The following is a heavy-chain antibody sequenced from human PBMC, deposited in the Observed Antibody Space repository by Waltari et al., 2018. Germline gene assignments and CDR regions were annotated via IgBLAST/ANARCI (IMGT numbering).Heavy chain of an antibody. CDR2: INHSGST. V-gene: IGHV4-34*01. CDR1: GGSFSGYS. J-gene: IGHJ6*02. CDR3: ARGPWITIFGRRDGMDV. Sequence: QVQLQQWGAGLLKPSETLSLTCAVYGGSFSGYSWSWLRPPPGKGLAWIGEINHSGSTNYNPSLKSRVTISVDTSKNQFSLKLSSVTAADTAVYYCARGPWITIFGRRDGMDVWGQGTTVTVSS. D-gene: IGHD3-3*01.